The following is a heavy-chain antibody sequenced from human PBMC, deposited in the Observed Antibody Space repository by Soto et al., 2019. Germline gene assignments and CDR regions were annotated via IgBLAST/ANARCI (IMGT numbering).Heavy chain of an antibody. Sequence: EVQLLESGGGLVQPGGSLSLSCAASGFTFNSYGMSWVRQAPGKGLEWVSSISGSGGRTYYADSVKGRFSISRDNSKNTLYLQMNSLRAEDTAVYYCATWHEREHAYDVWGQGTTVTVSS. CDR3: ATWHEREHAYDV. D-gene: IGHD1-1*01. V-gene: IGHV3-23*01. CDR1: GFTFNSYG. CDR2: ISGSGGRT. J-gene: IGHJ3*01.